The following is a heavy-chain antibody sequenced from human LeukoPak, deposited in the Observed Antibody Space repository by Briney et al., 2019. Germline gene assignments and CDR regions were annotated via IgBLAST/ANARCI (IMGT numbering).Heavy chain of an antibody. Sequence: SETLSVTCSVSGGSIGGYYWSWIRQPPGKGLEWIGYIFYTGSTNSNPSLKSRVTISVDTSKNQFSLKLSSVTAADTAVYYCARGERLGLDYWGQGTLVTVSS. J-gene: IGHJ4*02. V-gene: IGHV4-59*01. D-gene: IGHD3-9*01. CDR3: ARGERLGLDY. CDR2: IFYTGST. CDR1: GGSIGGYY.